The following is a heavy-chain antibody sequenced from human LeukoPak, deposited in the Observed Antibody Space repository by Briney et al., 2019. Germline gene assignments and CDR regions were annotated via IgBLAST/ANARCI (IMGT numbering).Heavy chain of an antibody. D-gene: IGHD2/OR15-2a*01. V-gene: IGHV1-2*02. Sequence: ASVKVSCKASGYTFNAYYLHWVRQAPGQGLEWMGRINPDTGGTRYAQKFQGRVTMTRDTSISTAYMELSGLRSDDTAVYYCARPGHYDFNYFDPWGQGTLVTVSS. CDR3: ARPGHYDFNYFDP. CDR2: INPDTGGT. J-gene: IGHJ5*02. CDR1: GYTFNAYY.